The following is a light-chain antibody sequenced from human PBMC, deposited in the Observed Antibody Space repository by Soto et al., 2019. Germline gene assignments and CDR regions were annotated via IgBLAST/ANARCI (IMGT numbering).Light chain of an antibody. CDR1: SSNIGSNY. Sequence: QSALTHPPSASGTPGQRVTISCSGSSSNIGSNYVYWYQQLPGTAPKLLIYRNNQRPSGVPDRFSGSKSGTSASLAISGLRSEDEADYYCAAWDDSLSGLYVFGTGTKVTVL. CDR2: RNN. J-gene: IGLJ1*01. CDR3: AAWDDSLSGLYV. V-gene: IGLV1-47*01.